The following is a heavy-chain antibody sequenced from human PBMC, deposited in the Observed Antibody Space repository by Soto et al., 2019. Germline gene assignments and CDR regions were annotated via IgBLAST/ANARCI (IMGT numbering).Heavy chain of an antibody. J-gene: IGHJ4*02. Sequence: GGSLRLSCAASGFTFSSYAMSWVRQAPGKGLEWVSAISGSGGSTYYADSVKGRFTISRDNSKNTLYLQMNSLRAEDTAVYYCAKDSHYYDSSGYYTLPYYFDYWGQGTLVTVSS. CDR3: AKDSHYYDSSGYYTLPYYFDY. D-gene: IGHD3-22*01. V-gene: IGHV3-23*01. CDR2: ISGSGGST. CDR1: GFTFSSYA.